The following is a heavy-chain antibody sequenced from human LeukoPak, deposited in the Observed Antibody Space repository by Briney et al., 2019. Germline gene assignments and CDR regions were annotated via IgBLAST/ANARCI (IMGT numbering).Heavy chain of an antibody. D-gene: IGHD1-26*01. CDR2: ISGSGGST. J-gene: IGHJ6*02. V-gene: IGHV3-23*01. CDR3: AKALVGAPTRDFYGMDV. Sequence: GGSLRLSCAAYGFTFSSYAMSWVRQAPGKGLEWVSAISGSGGSTYYADSVKGRFTISGDNSKNTLYLQMNSLRAEDTAVYYCAKALVGAPTRDFYGMDVWGQGTTVTVSS. CDR1: GFTFSSYA.